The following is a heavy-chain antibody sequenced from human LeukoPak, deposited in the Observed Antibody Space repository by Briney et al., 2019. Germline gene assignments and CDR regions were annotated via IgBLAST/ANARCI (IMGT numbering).Heavy chain of an antibody. V-gene: IGHV7-4-1*02. CDR2: INTNTGNP. D-gene: IGHD3-10*02. J-gene: IGHJ4*02. CDR1: GYTFTNYY. Sequence: GASVKVSCKASGYTFTNYYIHWVRQAPGQGLEWMGWINTNTGNPTYAQGFTGRFVFSLDTSVSTAYLQISSLKAEDTAVYYCARVRVNMFSSYPHYYFDYWGQGTLVTVSS. CDR3: ARVRVNMFSSYPHYYFDY.